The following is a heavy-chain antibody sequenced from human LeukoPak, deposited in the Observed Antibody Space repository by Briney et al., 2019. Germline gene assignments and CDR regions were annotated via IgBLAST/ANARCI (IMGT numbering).Heavy chain of an antibody. CDR2: ISWNSGSI. J-gene: IGHJ4*02. V-gene: IGHV3-9*01. Sequence: GGSLRLSCAASGFTFNDYAMHWVRHAPGKGLEGVSSISWNSGSIGYADSVKGRFTMSRDNAKNTLYLQMNSLRAEDTAVYYCARELRGTYYYGSGSRNFDYWGQGTLVTVSS. CDR3: ARELRGTYYYGSGSRNFDY. CDR1: GFTFNDYA. D-gene: IGHD3-10*01.